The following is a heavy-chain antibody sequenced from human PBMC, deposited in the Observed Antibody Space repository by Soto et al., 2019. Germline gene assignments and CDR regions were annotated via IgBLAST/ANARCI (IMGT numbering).Heavy chain of an antibody. CDR1: GGSFSGYY. Sequence: SEILSLTCAVYGGSFSGYYWSWIRQPPGKGLEWIGEINHSGSTNYNPSLKSRVTISVDTSKNQFSLKLSSVTAADTAVYYCARIVVVAATYYFDYWGQGTLVTVSS. CDR2: INHSGST. V-gene: IGHV4-34*01. D-gene: IGHD2-15*01. J-gene: IGHJ4*02. CDR3: ARIVVVAATYYFDY.